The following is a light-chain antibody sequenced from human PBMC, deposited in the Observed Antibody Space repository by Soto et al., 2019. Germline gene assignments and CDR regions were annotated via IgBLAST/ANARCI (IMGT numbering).Light chain of an antibody. V-gene: IGKV1-5*01. CDR2: DAS. J-gene: IGKJ1*01. CDR3: QQYNSYPWT. Sequence: MYKSASSLSANVETGVTITCRASQGISSFLAWYQQKPGKAPNLLIYDASSLESGVPSRFSGSGSGTEFTLTIISLQPDDVATYYCQQYNSYPWTFGQGTKVDVK. CDR1: QGISSF.